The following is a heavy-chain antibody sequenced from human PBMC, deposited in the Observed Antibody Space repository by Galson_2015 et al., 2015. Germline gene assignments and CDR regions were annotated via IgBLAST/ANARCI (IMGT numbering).Heavy chain of an antibody. J-gene: IGHJ3*02. V-gene: IGHV1-46*01. D-gene: IGHD6-19*01. Sequence: SVKVSCKASGYTFTSYYMHWVRQAPGQGLEWMGIINPSGGSTSYAQKFQGRVTMTRDTTTSTVYMELSSLRSEDTAVYYCERDSSGWYDAFDIWGQGTMVTVSS. CDR3: ERDSSGWYDAFDI. CDR1: GYTFTSYY. CDR2: INPSGGST.